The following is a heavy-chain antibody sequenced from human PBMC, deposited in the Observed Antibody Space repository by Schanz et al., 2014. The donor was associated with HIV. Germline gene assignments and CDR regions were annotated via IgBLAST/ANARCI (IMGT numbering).Heavy chain of an antibody. D-gene: IGHD3-10*01. CDR1: GFTFSSYA. CDR3: AKGQRGMVRGDIDY. CDR2: ISGSGIST. J-gene: IGHJ4*02. V-gene: IGHV3-23*04. Sequence: EQLVESGGGLVKPGGSLRLSCAASGFTFSSYAMSWVRQAPGKGLEWVSAISGSGISTDYADSVKGRFTISRDNSKNTLYLQMNSLRAEDTAVYYCAKGQRGMVRGDIDYWGQGTLVTVSS.